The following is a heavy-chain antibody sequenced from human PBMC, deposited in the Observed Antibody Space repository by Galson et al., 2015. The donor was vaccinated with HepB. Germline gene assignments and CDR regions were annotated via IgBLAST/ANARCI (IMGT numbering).Heavy chain of an antibody. Sequence: SLRLSCAASGFAFSKYGMTWVRQAPGKGLGRGSAISGYNIDTYYAESVRGRFTISRDNSMNTLELQMDSLRGEDTALYFCAKIGGPVSGADHLGQGILVTVSS. CDR2: ISGYNIDT. CDR3: AKIGGPVSGADH. V-gene: IGHV3-23*01. CDR1: GFAFSKYG. J-gene: IGHJ5*02. D-gene: IGHD3-10*01.